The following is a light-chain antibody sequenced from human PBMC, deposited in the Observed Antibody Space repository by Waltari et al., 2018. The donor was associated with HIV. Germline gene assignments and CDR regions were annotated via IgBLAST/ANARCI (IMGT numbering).Light chain of an antibody. CDR2: SYN. V-gene: IGLV1-44*01. CDR1: SYNLGNNT. J-gene: IGLJ1*01. Sequence: QSVLTQPPSASGTPGQRVTISCSGSSYNLGNNTENRSQPPTGTAPKLLIYSYNQRPSGVPDRFSGSKSGTSASLAISGLQSEDEADYYCASWDDSLNGYVFGTGTKVTVL. CDR3: ASWDDSLNGYV.